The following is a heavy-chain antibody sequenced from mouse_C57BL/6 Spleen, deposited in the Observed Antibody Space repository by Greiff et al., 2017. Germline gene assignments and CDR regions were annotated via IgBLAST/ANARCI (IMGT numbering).Heavy chain of an antibody. D-gene: IGHD1-1*01. CDR3: TTTYYGSSPDY. CDR2: IDPENGDT. V-gene: IGHV14-4*01. Sequence: EVQLQQSGAELVRPGASVKLSCTASGFNIKDDYMHWVKQRPEQGLEWIGWIDPENGDTEYASKFQGKATITVDTSSNTAYLQLSSLTSEDTAVYYCTTTYYGSSPDYWGQGTTLTVSS. CDR1: GFNIKDDY. J-gene: IGHJ2*01.